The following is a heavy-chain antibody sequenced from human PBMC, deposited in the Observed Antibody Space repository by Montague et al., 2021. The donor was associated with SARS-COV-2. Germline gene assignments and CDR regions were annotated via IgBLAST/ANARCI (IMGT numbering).Heavy chain of an antibody. D-gene: IGHD3-10*01. CDR3: ARAASPRGAFDV. CDR2: ILHSGST. V-gene: IGHV4-30-2*06. CDR1: GGSINSGGYS. J-gene: IGHJ3*01. Sequence: LSLTCAVSGGSINSGGYSWSWIRQSPGKGLEWIGYILHSGSTYYNPSLWSRVTISVDRSKSQFSLNLTSMTAADTAVYFCARAASPRGAFDVWGQGTVVTVSS.